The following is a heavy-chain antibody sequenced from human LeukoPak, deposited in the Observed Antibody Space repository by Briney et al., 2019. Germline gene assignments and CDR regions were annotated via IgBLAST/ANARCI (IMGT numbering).Heavy chain of an antibody. CDR3: ARGGRWDTIFGVVIGSLFPRDNWFDP. CDR1: GGAISSCSDY. D-gene: IGHD3-3*01. CDR2: LYYSEST. J-gene: IGHJ5*02. V-gene: IGHV4-39*01. Sequence: SETLSLTCTVSGGAISSCSDYWGCIRPPPGQGREWVVSLYYSESTYYNPSLKSRVTISVDTSKNQFSLNLSSVTAADTAVYYCARGGRWDTIFGVVIGSLFPRDNWFDPWGQGTLVTVSS.